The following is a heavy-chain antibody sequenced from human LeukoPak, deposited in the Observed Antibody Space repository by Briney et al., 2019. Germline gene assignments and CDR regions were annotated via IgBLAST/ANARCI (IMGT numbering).Heavy chain of an antibody. CDR2: ISYDGSNK. CDR3: ALFSSSWYRTDY. V-gene: IGHV3-30-3*01. CDR1: GFTLSSYA. Sequence: GGSLRLSCAASGFTLSSYAMHWVRQAPGKGLEWVAVISYDGSNKYYADSVKGRFTISRDNSKNTLYLQMNSLRAEDTAVYYCALFSSSWYRTDYWGQGTLVTVSS. J-gene: IGHJ4*02. D-gene: IGHD6-13*01.